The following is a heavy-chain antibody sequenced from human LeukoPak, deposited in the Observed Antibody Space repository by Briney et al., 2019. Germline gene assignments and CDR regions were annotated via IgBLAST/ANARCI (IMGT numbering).Heavy chain of an antibody. Sequence: SETLSLTCAVYGGSFSGYYWSWIRQPPGKGLEWIGEINHSGSTNYNPSLKSRVTISVDTSKNQFSLKLSSVTAADTAVYYCARLSSSSSSPYYFDYWGQGTLITVSS. CDR3: ARLSSSSSSPYYFDY. CDR1: GGSFSGYY. V-gene: IGHV4-34*01. CDR2: INHSGST. J-gene: IGHJ4*02. D-gene: IGHD6-6*01.